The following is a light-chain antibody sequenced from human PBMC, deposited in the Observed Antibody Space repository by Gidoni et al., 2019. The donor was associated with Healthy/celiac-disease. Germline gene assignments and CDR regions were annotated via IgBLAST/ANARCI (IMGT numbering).Light chain of an antibody. Sequence: AIQLTQSPSSLSASVGDRVTITCRASQGIISALAWYQQKPGKAPKLLIYDASSLESGVPSRFSGSGSGTDFTLTISSLQPEDFATYYCQQFNSYPTFGPGTKVDIK. J-gene: IGKJ3*01. CDR3: QQFNSYPT. CDR2: DAS. CDR1: QGIISA. V-gene: IGKV1-13*02.